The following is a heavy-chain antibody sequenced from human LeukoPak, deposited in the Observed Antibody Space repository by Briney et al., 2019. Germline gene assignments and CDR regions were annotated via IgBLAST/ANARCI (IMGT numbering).Heavy chain of an antibody. CDR3: ARDSWSTHDYGPLSDY. Sequence: GGSLRLSCAASGFTFSSYAMHWVRQAPGKGLEWVAVISYDGSNKYYADSVKGRFTISRDNSKNTLYLQMNSLRAQDTAVYYCARDSWSTHDYGPLSDYWGQGTLVTVPS. CDR1: GFTFSSYA. CDR2: ISYDGSNK. V-gene: IGHV3-30-3*01. J-gene: IGHJ4*02. D-gene: IGHD4-17*01.